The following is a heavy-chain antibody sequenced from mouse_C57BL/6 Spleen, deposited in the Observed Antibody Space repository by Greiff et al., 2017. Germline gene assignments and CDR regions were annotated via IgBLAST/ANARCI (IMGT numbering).Heavy chain of an antibody. CDR1: GFTFNTYA. CDR3: VRDTYYDGSSYGAMDY. V-gene: IGHV10-3*01. CDR2: IRSKSSNYAT. Sequence: EVQLVESGGGLVQPKGSLKLSCAASGFTFNTYAMPWVRQAPGKGLEWVARIRSKSSNYATYYADSVKDRFTISRDDSQSMLYLQMNNLKTDDTAMYYGVRDTYYDGSSYGAMDYWGQGTSVTVSS. D-gene: IGHD1-1*01. J-gene: IGHJ4*01.